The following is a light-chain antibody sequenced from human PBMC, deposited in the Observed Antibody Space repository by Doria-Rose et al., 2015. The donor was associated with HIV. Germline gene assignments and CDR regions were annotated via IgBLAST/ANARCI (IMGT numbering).Light chain of an antibody. V-gene: IGKV2-28*01. CDR1: QSLLHTIGYNY. J-gene: IGKJ2*01. CDR3: MQALHTPYT. Sequence: TQSPLSLPVTPGQPASISCRSSQSLLHTIGYNYLDWYLQKPGQSPQLLIYLGSNRASGVPDRFSGSGSGTDFTLKISRVEAEDVGVYYCMQALHTPYTFGQGTKLEIK. CDR2: LGS.